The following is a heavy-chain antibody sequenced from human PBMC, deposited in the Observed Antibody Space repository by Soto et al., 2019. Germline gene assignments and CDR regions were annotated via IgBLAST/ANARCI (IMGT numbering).Heavy chain of an antibody. V-gene: IGHV6-1*01. CDR3: ARGVAGSGFDL. CDR2: TYYRSDWRH. J-gene: IGHJ4*02. CDR1: GDSVSSNTAA. D-gene: IGHD6-19*01. Sequence: SQTLSLTCAISGDSVSSNTAAWDWIRSSPSRGLEWLGRTYYRSDWRHDYAVSVKSRITVNPDTSKNHFSLQLNSVTPDDTAVYYCARGVAGSGFDLWGQGTLVTVSS.